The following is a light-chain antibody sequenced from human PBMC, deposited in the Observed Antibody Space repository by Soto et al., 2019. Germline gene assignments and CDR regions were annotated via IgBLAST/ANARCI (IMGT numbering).Light chain of an antibody. CDR2: HAS. CDR1: QGVSNSY. J-gene: IGKJ2*01. CDR3: QQYGSSPVT. V-gene: IGKV3-20*01. Sequence: EIVLTQSPGTLSLSPGERATLSCRASQGVSNSYIAWYQQKPGQAPRLLIYHASSRATGIPDRFSGGGSGTDFTLTISRLEPEDFAVYYCQQYGSSPVTFGQGTKLEIK.